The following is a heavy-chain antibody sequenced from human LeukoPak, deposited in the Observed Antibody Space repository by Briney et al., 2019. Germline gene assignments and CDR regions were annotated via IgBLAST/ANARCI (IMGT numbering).Heavy chain of an antibody. V-gene: IGHV4-59*01. CDR1: GGTTSSYY. D-gene: IGHD3-22*01. CDR3: ARVYYDSSGYQYYFDY. Sequence: SETLSLTCSVSGGTTSSYYWSWIRQPPGKGLEWIGYIYYSGSTNYNPSLKSRVTISVDTSKNQFSLKLSSVTAADTAVYYCARVYYDSSGYQYYFDYWGQGTLVTVSS. J-gene: IGHJ4*02. CDR2: IYYSGST.